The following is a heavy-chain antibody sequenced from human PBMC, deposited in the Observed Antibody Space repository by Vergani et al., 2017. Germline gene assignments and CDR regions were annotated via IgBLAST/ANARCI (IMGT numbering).Heavy chain of an antibody. Sequence: EVQLLESGGGLVQPGGSLRLSCAASGFTFSSYAMSWVRQAPGKGLEWVSAISGSGGSTYYADSVKGRFTISRDNSKNTLYLQMNSLRAEDTAVYYCAKGHSEGCCEEGNYYDSSGFEGFDYWGQGTLVTVSS. CDR3: AKGHSEGCCEEGNYYDSSGFEGFDY. J-gene: IGHJ4*02. V-gene: IGHV3-23*01. CDR2: ISGSGGST. D-gene: IGHD3-22*01. CDR1: GFTFSSYA.